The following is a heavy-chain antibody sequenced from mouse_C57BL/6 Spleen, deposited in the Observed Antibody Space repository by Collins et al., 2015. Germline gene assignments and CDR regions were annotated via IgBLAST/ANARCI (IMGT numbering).Heavy chain of an antibody. CDR3: TRDGSSYYAMDY. Sequence: DVKLVESGGGLVKPGGSLKLSCAASGFTFSSYIMSWVRQTPEKRLEWVATISGGSSFTYYPDSVKGRFTISRDNAKNTLYLQMSSLKSKDTAMYYCTRDGSSYYAMDYWGQGTSVTVSS. CDR1: GFTFSSYI. J-gene: IGHJ4*01. V-gene: IGHV5-6-4*01. D-gene: IGHD2-2*01. CDR2: ISGGSSFT.